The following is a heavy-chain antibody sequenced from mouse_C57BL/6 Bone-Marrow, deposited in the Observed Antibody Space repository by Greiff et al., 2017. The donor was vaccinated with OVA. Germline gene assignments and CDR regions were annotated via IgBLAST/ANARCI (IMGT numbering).Heavy chain of an antibody. CDR3: ARGDDYDGAMDY. CDR2: INPYNGGT. J-gene: IGHJ4*01. V-gene: IGHV1-19*01. D-gene: IGHD2-4*01. Sequence: EVQLQQSGPVLVKPGASVKMSCKASGYTFTDYYMNWVKQSHGKSLEWIGVINPYNGGTSYNQKFKGKATLTVDKSSSTAYMELNSLTSEDSAVYYCARGDDYDGAMDYWGQGTSVTVSS. CDR1: GYTFTDYY.